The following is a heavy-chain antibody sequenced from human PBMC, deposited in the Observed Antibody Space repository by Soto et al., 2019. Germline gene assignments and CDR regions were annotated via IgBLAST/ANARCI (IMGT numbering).Heavy chain of an antibody. D-gene: IGHD5-12*01. CDR3: AILTPITGVY. Sequence: SVKVSCKASGYTFTGHYMHWVRQAPGQGLEWMGGIIPMFGIINYAQKFQGRVTITADRSTTTAYMELISLRSDDTAVYYCAILTPITGVYWGQGAQVTVSS. V-gene: IGHV1-69*10. J-gene: IGHJ4*02. CDR2: IIPMFGII. CDR1: GYTFTGHY.